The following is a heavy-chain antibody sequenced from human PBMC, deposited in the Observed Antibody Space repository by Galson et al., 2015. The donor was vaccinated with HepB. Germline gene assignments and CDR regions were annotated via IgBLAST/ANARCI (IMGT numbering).Heavy chain of an antibody. CDR1: GFTFSNAW. CDR3: TTDPQLAFYFDY. J-gene: IGHJ4*02. Sequence: SLRLSCAASGFTFSNAWMSWVRQAPGKGLEWVGRIKSKTDGGTTDYAAPVKGRFTISRDDSKNTLYLQMNSLKTEDTAVYYCTTDPQLAFYFDYWGQGTLVTVSS. CDR2: IKSKTDGGTT. D-gene: IGHD6-13*01. V-gene: IGHV3-15*01.